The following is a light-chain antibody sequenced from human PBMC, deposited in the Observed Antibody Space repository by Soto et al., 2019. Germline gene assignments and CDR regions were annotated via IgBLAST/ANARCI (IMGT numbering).Light chain of an antibody. CDR3: QQYGSSPDP. CDR2: GTS. CDR1: QSVSSSY. Sequence: EIVLTQSPGTLSLSPGERATLSCRASQSVSSSYLAWYQQRPGQAPRLLIYGTSSRATGIPDRFSGSGSGTDFTLTISRLEPEDFAVYYCQQYGSSPDPFGQGTNLEIK. V-gene: IGKV3-20*01. J-gene: IGKJ2*01.